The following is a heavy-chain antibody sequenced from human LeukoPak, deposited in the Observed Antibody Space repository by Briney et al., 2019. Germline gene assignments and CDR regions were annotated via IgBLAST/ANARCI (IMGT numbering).Heavy chain of an antibody. CDR3: ARGPDYDILADYFDY. Sequence: GGSLRLSCAASGFTFSSYALHWVRQAPGKGLEWVAVISYDGSNKFYADSVRGRFTISRDNSKNTLFLQMNSLRPEDTAVYYCARGPDYDILADYFDYWGQGTLVTVSS. J-gene: IGHJ4*02. CDR2: ISYDGSNK. D-gene: IGHD3-9*01. CDR1: GFTFSSYA. V-gene: IGHV3-30*04.